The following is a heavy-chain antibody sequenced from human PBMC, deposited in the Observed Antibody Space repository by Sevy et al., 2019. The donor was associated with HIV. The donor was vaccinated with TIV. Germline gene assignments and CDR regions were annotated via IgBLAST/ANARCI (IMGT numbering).Heavy chain of an antibody. D-gene: IGHD6-19*01. Sequence: ASVKVSCKASGYTFTSYDINWVRQATGQGLEWMGWMNPNSGNTGYAQKFQGRVTITRNTSISTADMELSSLRSEDTAVYYCARAVAVDPRGGYYYYYYGMDVWGQGTTVTVSS. CDR1: GYTFTSYD. V-gene: IGHV1-8*03. CDR3: ARAVAVDPRGGYYYYYYGMDV. CDR2: MNPNSGNT. J-gene: IGHJ6*02.